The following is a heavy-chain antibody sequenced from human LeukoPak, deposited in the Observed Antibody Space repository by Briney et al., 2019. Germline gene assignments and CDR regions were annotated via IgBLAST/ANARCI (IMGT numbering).Heavy chain of an antibody. CDR2: INHSGST. V-gene: IGHV4-34*01. CDR1: GGSFSGYY. J-gene: IGHJ6*03. D-gene: IGHD3-3*01. CDR3: ARGRYYDFWSATYYYYMYV. Sequence: SETLSLTCAVYGGSFSGYYWSWIRQPPGKGLEWIGEINHSGSTNYNPSLKSRVTISVDTSKNQFSLKLSSVTAAETAVYCCARGRYYDFWSATYYYYMYVWGKGTTVTVSS.